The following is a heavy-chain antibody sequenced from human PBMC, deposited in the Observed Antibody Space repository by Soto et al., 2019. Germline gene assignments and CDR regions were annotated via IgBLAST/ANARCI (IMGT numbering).Heavy chain of an antibody. J-gene: IGHJ6*02. Sequence: QVQLVQSGAEVKKPGASVKVSCKASGYTFTSYGFSWVRQAPGQGLEWMGWINGYTGNTHYAQKFQGRVTMTTDTSTSTAYMELWTLISDDTAVYYCARSWVTGKGGMDVWSQGTTVTVSS. CDR2: INGYTGNT. V-gene: IGHV1-18*01. D-gene: IGHD3-16*01. CDR3: ARSWVTGKGGMDV. CDR1: GYTFTSYG.